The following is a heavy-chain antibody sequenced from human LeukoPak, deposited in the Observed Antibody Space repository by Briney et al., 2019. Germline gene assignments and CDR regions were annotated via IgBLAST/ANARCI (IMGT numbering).Heavy chain of an antibody. CDR3: ARALRWGYYFDY. J-gene: IGHJ4*02. CDR1: GGSFSGYY. Sequence: SETLSLTCAVYGGSFSGYYWSWIRQPPGKGLEWIGEINHSGSTNYNPSLKSRVTISVDTSKNQFSLKLSSVTAADTAVYYCARALRWGYYFDYWGQGTLVTVSS. D-gene: IGHD4-23*01. CDR2: INHSGST. V-gene: IGHV4-34*01.